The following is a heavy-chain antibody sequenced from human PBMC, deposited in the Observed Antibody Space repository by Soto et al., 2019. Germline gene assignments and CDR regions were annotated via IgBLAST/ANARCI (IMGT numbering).Heavy chain of an antibody. CDR3: ARDSRIYDDSRPDAFDI. D-gene: IGHD3-22*01. V-gene: IGHV4-61*01. Sequence: SETLSLTCTVSGGSVSSGSYYWSWIRQPPGKGLEWIGYIYYSGSTNYNPSLKSRVTISVDTSKNQFSLKLSSVTAADTAVYYCARDSRIYDDSRPDAFDIWGQGTMVTVSS. CDR2: IYYSGST. CDR1: GGSVSSGSYY. J-gene: IGHJ3*02.